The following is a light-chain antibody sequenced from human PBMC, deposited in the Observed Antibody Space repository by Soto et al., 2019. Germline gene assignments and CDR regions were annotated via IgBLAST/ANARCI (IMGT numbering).Light chain of an antibody. CDR1: QSISSW. CDR3: QQYNSYSQT. Sequence: DIQMTQSPSTLPASVGDRVAITSRASQSISSWLAWYQQKPGKAPKLLIYDASSLESGVPSRFSGSGSGTEFTLTISSLQPDDFATYYCQQYNSYSQTFGQGTKVDIK. J-gene: IGKJ1*01. CDR2: DAS. V-gene: IGKV1-5*01.